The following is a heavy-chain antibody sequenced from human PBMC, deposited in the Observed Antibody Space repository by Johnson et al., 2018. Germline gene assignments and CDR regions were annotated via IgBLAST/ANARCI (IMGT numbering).Heavy chain of an antibody. CDR1: GFTFTNYG. V-gene: IGHV3-30*03. J-gene: IGHJ4*02. CDR3: GGERGYGAGSYFDY. CDR2: ISKDGSNK. Sequence: QVQLQESGGGVVQPGRSLRLSCVVPGFTFTNYGLHWVRQAPGKGLEWVAVISKDGSNKYYADSVKGRFTISRDNAKNSLYLQMNSLRAEDKAVYYCGGERGYGAGSYFDYRGQGTLVTVAS. D-gene: IGHD3-10*01.